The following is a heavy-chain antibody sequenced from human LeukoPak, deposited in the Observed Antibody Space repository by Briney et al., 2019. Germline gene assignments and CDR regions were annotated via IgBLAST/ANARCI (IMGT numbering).Heavy chain of an antibody. J-gene: IGHJ3*02. D-gene: IGHD2-15*01. Sequence: GGSLRLSCAASGFTFSSYAMSWVRQAPGKGLEWVSAMSGSGGSTYYADSVKGRFTISRDNSKNTLYLQMNSLRAEDTAVYYFARACSAGSCYGAFDIWGQGTMVTVSS. CDR3: ARACSAGSCYGAFDI. V-gene: IGHV3-23*01. CDR2: MSGSGGST. CDR1: GFTFSSYA.